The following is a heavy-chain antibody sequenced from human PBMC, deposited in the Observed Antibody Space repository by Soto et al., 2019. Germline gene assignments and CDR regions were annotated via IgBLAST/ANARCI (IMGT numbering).Heavy chain of an antibody. CDR2: MNPNSGNT. Sequence: GASVKVSCKASGYTFTSYDINWVRQATGQGLEWMGWMNPNSGNTGYAQKFQGRVTMTRNTSISTAYMELSSLRSEDTAVYYCARGTGDYDFWSGYYSWGVGGAYYGMDVWGQGTTVTVSS. CDR1: GYTFTSYD. D-gene: IGHD3-3*01. V-gene: IGHV1-8*01. CDR3: ARGTGDYDFWSGYYSWGVGGAYYGMDV. J-gene: IGHJ6*02.